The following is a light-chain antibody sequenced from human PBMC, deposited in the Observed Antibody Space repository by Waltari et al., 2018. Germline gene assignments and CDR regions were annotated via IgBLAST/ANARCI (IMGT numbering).Light chain of an antibody. Sequence: QSALTQPPSASGSPGPSVTLSCTRTSRDVGRYHFVPWYHQHPGNAPKLISSEVTSRPSGVPDRFSAFKSGNTASLTVSGLQAEDEADYYCCSYAGNKLIFGGGTKLTVL. CDR2: EVT. J-gene: IGLJ2*01. V-gene: IGLV2-8*01. CDR3: CSYAGNKLI. CDR1: SRDVGRYHF.